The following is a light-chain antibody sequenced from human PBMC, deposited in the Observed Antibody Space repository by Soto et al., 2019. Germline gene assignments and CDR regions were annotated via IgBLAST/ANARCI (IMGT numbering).Light chain of an antibody. CDR3: QQYDNLRPT. CDR2: DAS. CDR1: QDISNY. J-gene: IGKJ5*01. Sequence: DIQMTQSPSSLSASVGDRVTITCQASQDISNYLNWYQQKPGKAPKLLIYDASNLETGVPSRFSGSGSGTYFTFTISSLQPEDIATYYCQQYDNLRPTFGQGTRLEIK. V-gene: IGKV1-33*01.